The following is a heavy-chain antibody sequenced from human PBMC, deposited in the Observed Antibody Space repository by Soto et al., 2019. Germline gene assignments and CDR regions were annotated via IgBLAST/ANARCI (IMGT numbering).Heavy chain of an antibody. D-gene: IGHD3-10*01. CDR2: INAGNGNT. Sequence: ASVKVSCKASGYTFTSYAMHWVRQAPGQRLEWMGWINAGNGNTKYSQKFQGRVTITRDTSASTAYMELSSLRSEDTAVYYCARDRYYGSGTYNYFDYWGQGILVTVSS. CDR3: ARDRYYGSGTYNYFDY. V-gene: IGHV1-3*01. CDR1: GYTFTSYA. J-gene: IGHJ4*02.